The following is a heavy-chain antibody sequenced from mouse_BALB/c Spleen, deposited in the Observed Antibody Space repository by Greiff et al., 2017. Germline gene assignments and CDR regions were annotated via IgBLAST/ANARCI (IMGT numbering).Heavy chain of an antibody. J-gene: IGHJ2*01. D-gene: IGHD2-1*01. V-gene: IGHV2-6-7*01. CDR1: GFTLTGYG. CDR3: AREDGNCYFDY. CDR2: IWGDGST. Sequence: VKLMESGPGLVAPSQCLSITCTASGFTLTGYGVNWVRQPPGKGLEWLGMIWGDGSTDYNSALKSRLSISKDNSKSQIFLKMNSLQTDDTARYYCAREDGNCYFDYWGQGTTLTVSS.